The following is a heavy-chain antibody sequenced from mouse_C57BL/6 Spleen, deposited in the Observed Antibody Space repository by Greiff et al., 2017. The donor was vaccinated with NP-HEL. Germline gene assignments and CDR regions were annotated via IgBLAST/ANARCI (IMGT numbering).Heavy chain of an antibody. CDR2: ISDGGSYT. Sequence: EVQLVESGGGLVKPGGSLKLSCAASGFTFSSYAMSWVRQTPEKRLEWVATISDGGSYTYYPDNVKGRFTISRDNAKNNLYLQMSHLKSEDTAMYYCAIVYGSSYLAWFAYWGQGTLVTVSA. V-gene: IGHV5-4*01. J-gene: IGHJ3*01. CDR1: GFTFSSYA. D-gene: IGHD1-1*01. CDR3: AIVYGSSYLAWFAY.